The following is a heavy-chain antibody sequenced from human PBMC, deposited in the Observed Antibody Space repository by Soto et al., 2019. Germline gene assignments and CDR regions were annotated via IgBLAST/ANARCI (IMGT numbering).Heavy chain of an antibody. CDR1: GFTVSSNY. V-gene: IGHV3-7*03. D-gene: IGHD6-13*01. CDR3: AKDQGSSWYEIDY. J-gene: IGHJ4*02. CDR2: IKQDGSEK. Sequence: PGGSLRLSCAASGFTVSSNYMTWVRQAPGKGLEWVANIKQDGSEKYYVDSVKGRFTISRDNAKNSLYLQMNSLRAEDTAVYYCAKDQGSSWYEIDYWGQGTLVTVSS.